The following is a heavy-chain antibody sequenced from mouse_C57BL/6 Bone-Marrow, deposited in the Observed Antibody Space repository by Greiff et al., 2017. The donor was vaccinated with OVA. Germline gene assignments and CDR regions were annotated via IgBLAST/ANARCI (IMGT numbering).Heavy chain of an antibody. CDR3: AREVYYYGSSLFDY. J-gene: IGHJ2*01. CDR2: IDPSDSAT. Sequence: QVQLQQPGAELVRPGSSVKLSCKASGYTFTSYWMHWVKQRPIQGLEWIGNIDPSDSATHYNQKFKDKATLTVDKSSSTAYMQLSSLTSEDSAVYYCAREVYYYGSSLFDYWGQGTTLTVSS. D-gene: IGHD1-1*01. V-gene: IGHV1-52*01. CDR1: GYTFTSYW.